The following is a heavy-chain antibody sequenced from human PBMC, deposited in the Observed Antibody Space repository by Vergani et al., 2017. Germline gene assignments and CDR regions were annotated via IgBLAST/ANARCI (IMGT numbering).Heavy chain of an antibody. V-gene: IGHV4-34*01. CDR3: ARHWDRYSSGWSNWFDP. Sequence: QVQLQQWGAGLLKPSETLSLTCGVYGGSLSGYYWTWIRQPPGKGLEWIGEINHGGNTNYNPPLKSRVTISVDTSKNQFSLKLTSVTAADTAVYYCARHWDRYSSGWSNWFDPWGQGTLVTVSS. J-gene: IGHJ5*02. CDR2: INHGGNT. D-gene: IGHD6-19*01. CDR1: GGSLSGYY.